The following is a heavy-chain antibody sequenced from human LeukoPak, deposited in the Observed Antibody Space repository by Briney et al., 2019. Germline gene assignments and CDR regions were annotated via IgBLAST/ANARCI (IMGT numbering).Heavy chain of an antibody. V-gene: IGHV4-39*07. CDR1: GGSISSSSYY. CDR2: INHSGST. Sequence: SETLSLTCTVSGGSISSSSYYWSWIRQPPGKGLEWIGEINHSGSTNYNPSLKSRVTISVDTSKNQFSLKLSSVTAADTAVYYCARGTAVVVPAASYYFDYWGQGTLVTVSS. D-gene: IGHD2-2*01. J-gene: IGHJ4*02. CDR3: ARGTAVVVPAASYYFDY.